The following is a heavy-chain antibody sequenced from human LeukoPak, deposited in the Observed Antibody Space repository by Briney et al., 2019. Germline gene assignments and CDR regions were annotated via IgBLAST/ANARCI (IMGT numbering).Heavy chain of an antibody. CDR3: ARASGNWEDGFDI. V-gene: IGHV4-59*01. J-gene: IGHJ3*02. Sequence: PSETLSLTCTVSLGSISSFYWSWIRLPPGKGLEWIAYIHYSGRTKYNPSLKSRVTISVDTSKNQFSLKLSSVTAADTAMYYCARASGNWEDGFDIWGQGTMVTVSP. D-gene: IGHD7-27*01. CDR1: LGSISSFY. CDR2: IHYSGRT.